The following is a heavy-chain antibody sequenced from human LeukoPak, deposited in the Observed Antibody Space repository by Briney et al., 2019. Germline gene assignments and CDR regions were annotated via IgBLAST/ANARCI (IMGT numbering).Heavy chain of an antibody. J-gene: IGHJ5*02. V-gene: IGHV4-39*01. Sequence: SETLSLTCTVSGGSISRYYWGWIRQPPGKGLEWIGNIYYSGSTYYNPSLKSRVTISLDTSKNQFSLKLSSVTAADTAVYYCARRDITARLNWFDPWGQGTLVTVSS. D-gene: IGHD6-6*01. CDR1: GGSISRYY. CDR2: IYYSGST. CDR3: ARRDITARLNWFDP.